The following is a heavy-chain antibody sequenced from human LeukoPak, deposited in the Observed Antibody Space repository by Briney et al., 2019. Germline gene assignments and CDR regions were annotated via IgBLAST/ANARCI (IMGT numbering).Heavy chain of an antibody. CDR2: ISGSGGST. Sequence: PGGSLRLSCSASGFSFGEYAMSWVRQAPGKGLEWVSAISGSGGSTYYADSVKGRFTISRDNAKNSVYLQMNSLRAEDTAVYYCARAVPGPGAILWFDPWGQGTLVTVSS. CDR3: ARAVPGPGAILWFDP. V-gene: IGHV3-23*01. CDR1: GFSFGEYA. D-gene: IGHD2-2*02. J-gene: IGHJ5*02.